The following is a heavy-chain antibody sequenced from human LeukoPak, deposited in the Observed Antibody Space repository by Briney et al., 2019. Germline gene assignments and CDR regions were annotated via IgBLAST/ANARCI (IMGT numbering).Heavy chain of an antibody. CDR2: ILDSGYST. V-gene: IGHV3-23*01. J-gene: IGHJ6*03. CDR3: AKLGGHPLHNYYVGV. D-gene: IGHD3-16*01. Sequence: PGGPLRLSCAASGFTFSSYAMSWVRQAPGKGLEWVSGILDSGYSTYYANSVKGRFTISRDNSNNTLCLQMNSLRAEDTAVYYCAKLGGHPLHNYYVGVWGKGTTVAVSS. CDR1: GFTFSSYA.